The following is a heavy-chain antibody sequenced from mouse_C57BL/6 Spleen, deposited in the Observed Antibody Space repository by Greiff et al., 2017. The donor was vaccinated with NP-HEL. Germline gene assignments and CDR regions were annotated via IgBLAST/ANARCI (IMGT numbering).Heavy chain of an antibody. CDR1: GYSFTGYY. V-gene: IGHV1-42*01. D-gene: IGHD1-1*01. CDR2: INPSTGGT. J-gene: IGHJ4*01. Sequence: VQLQQSGPELVKPGASVKISCKASGYSFTGYYMNWVKQSPEKSLEWIGEINPSTGGTTYNQKCKAKATLTVDKSSSTAYMQLKSLTSEDSAVYYCAREGGLLSYYAMDYWGQGTSVTVSS. CDR3: AREGGLLSYYAMDY.